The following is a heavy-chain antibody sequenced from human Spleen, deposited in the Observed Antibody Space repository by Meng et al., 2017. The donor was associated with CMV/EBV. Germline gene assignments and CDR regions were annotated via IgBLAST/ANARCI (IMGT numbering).Heavy chain of an antibody. V-gene: IGHV1-18*01. CDR2: ISAYNGNT. D-gene: IGHD2-21*01. CDR3: ATRPLYCGGDCNNWFDP. CDR1: GYTFTSYG. J-gene: IGHJ5*02. Sequence: ASVKVSCKASGYTFTSYGISWVRQAPGQGLEWMGWISAYNGNTNYAQKLQGRVTMTTDTSTSTAYMELRSLRSDDTAVYYCATRPLYCGGDCNNWFDPWGQGTLVTVSS.